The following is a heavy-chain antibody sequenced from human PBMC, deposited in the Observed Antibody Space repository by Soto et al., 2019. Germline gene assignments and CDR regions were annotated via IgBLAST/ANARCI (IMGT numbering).Heavy chain of an antibody. D-gene: IGHD2-2*02. CDR3: AKVRYTYSTGNDAFDV. CDR1: GFIFKSYS. Sequence: GGSLRLSCTASGFIFKSYSISWVRQPPWKSLEWVAAISDKANSSYYAEPVRGRFTISRDNSRDTLFLQMHNLRAGDSALYYCAKVRYTYSTGNDAFDVWGRGTVVTVSS. V-gene: IGHV3-23*01. CDR2: ISDKANSS. J-gene: IGHJ3*01.